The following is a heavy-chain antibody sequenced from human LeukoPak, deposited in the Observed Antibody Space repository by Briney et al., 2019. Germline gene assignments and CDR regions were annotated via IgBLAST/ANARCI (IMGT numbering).Heavy chain of an antibody. CDR3: AKSVYGSGNY. D-gene: IGHD3-10*01. V-gene: IGHV3-23*01. CDR2: ISGGTT. CDR1: GFTISSYG. Sequence: PGGSLRLSCAASGFTISSYGMSWVRQAPGKGLEWVSSISGGTTYYADSVKGWFTISRDNSKNIVSLQMNSLRAEDTAVYYCAKSVYGSGNYWGQGTLVTVSS. J-gene: IGHJ4*02.